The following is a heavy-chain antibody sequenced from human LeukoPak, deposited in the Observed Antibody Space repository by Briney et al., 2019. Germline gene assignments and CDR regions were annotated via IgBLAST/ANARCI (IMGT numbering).Heavy chain of an antibody. J-gene: IGHJ3*02. Sequence: PGGTLRFSCAASGFTFSNAWMSWVRQAPGKGLEGFGRIKSKTDGGTTDYAAPVKGRFTISRDDSKNTLYLQMNSLKTEDTAVYYCTTAYYDILTGYLDAFDIWGQGTMVTVSS. V-gene: IGHV3-15*01. CDR3: TTAYYDILTGYLDAFDI. D-gene: IGHD3-9*01. CDR2: IKSKTDGGTT. CDR1: GFTFSNAW.